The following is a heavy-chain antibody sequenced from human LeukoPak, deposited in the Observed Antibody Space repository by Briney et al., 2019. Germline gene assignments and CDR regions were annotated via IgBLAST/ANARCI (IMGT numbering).Heavy chain of an antibody. Sequence: ASVKVSCKSSGYSFTSYGINWVRQAPGQGLEWMGWISTDNGNTDYARNLQGRVTMTTDTSTSTAYMEVRSLRSDDTAVYYCARAYSYGYGPLDYWGQGTLVTVSS. V-gene: IGHV1-18*04. CDR1: GYSFTSYG. CDR2: ISTDNGNT. J-gene: IGHJ4*02. D-gene: IGHD5-18*01. CDR3: ARAYSYGYGPLDY.